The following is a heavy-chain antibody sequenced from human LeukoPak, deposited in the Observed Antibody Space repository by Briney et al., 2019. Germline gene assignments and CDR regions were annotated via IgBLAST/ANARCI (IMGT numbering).Heavy chain of an antibody. CDR3: ARAGVAAAGTLDY. J-gene: IGHJ4*02. V-gene: IGHV1-69*13. Sequence: ASVKVSCKASGGTFISYAISWVRQAPGQGLEWMGEIIPIFGTANYAQKFQGRVSITADESTSTTYMELSSLRSEDTAVYYCARAGVAAAGTLDYWGQGTLVTVSS. D-gene: IGHD6-13*01. CDR1: GGTFISYA. CDR2: IIPIFGTA.